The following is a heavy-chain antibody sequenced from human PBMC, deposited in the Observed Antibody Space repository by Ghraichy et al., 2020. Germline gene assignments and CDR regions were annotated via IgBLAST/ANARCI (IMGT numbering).Heavy chain of an antibody. J-gene: IGHJ4*02. Sequence: SDTPSLTCTVSGGSISDSCYHWGWIHQPPGKGLEWIGSLYCRGSIYYSENTFYNPSLKSRITMSVDTSKNQFYLKVNSVTAADTAVYYCARLEYVSYWGQGTLVTVSS. D-gene: IGHD3-16*01. V-gene: IGHV4-39*01. CDR2: IYYSENT. CDR1: GGSISDSCYH. CDR3: ARLEYVSY.